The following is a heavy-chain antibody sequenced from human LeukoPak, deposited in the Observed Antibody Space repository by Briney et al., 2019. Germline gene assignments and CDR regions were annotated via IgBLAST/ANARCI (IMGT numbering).Heavy chain of an antibody. Sequence: ASVKVSCKASGYTFTSYDFNWVRQGTGQRPEWMGWMSPNSGDTGYAQKFQDRVTMTRNTSISTAYMELSSLRSDDTAAYYCARGPPNWGYDYWGPGTLVTVSS. V-gene: IGHV1-8*01. CDR1: GYTFTSYD. D-gene: IGHD7-27*01. CDR3: ARGPPNWGYDY. CDR2: MSPNSGDT. J-gene: IGHJ4*02.